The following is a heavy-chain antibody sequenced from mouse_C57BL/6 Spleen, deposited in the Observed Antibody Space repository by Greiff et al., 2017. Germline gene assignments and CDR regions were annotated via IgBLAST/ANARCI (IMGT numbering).Heavy chain of an antibody. V-gene: IGHV1-80*01. J-gene: IGHJ2*01. Sequence: VKLMESGAELVKPGASVKISCKASGYAFSSYWMNWVKQRPGKGLEWIGQIYPGDGDTNYNGKFKGKATLTADKSSSTAYMQLSSLTSEDSAVYFCARLRRSPSYFDYWGQGTTLTVSS. CDR3: ARLRRSPSYFDY. CDR1: GYAFSSYW. CDR2: IYPGDGDT.